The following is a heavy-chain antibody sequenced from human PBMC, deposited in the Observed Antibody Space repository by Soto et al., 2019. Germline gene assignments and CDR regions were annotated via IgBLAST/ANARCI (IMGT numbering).Heavy chain of an antibody. Sequence: PVGSLELFSAASGYPVFSYSMNGVRQAPGKGLEWVSSISSSSSYIYYADSVKGRFTISRDNAKNSLYLQMNSLRAEDTAVYYCARGWEPPDYWGKGTLVPGSS. V-gene: IGHV3-21*01. J-gene: IGHJ4*02. CDR3: ARGWEPPDY. D-gene: IGHD1-26*01. CDR2: ISSSSSYI. CDR1: GYPVFSYS.